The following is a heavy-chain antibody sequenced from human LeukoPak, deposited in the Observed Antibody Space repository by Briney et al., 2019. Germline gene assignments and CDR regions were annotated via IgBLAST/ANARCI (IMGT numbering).Heavy chain of an antibody. V-gene: IGHV4-4*07. Sequence: SETLSLTCVVSGGSISSYHWTWMRQVAGKGLEWVGRIYASGDRNYNPFLKSRVTMSVDTSKNQFSLMLRSVTAADPAVYYCGRGWAPRGEKSFFAQWGQGALVTVSS. CDR3: GRGWAPRGEKSFFAQ. CDR1: GGSISSYH. D-gene: IGHD3-10*01. J-gene: IGHJ4*02. CDR2: IYASGDR.